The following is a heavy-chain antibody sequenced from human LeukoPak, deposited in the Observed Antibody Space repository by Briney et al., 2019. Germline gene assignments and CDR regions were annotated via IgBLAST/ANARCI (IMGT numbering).Heavy chain of an antibody. Sequence: PGGSLRLSCAASGFTFSSYGMHWVRQAPGKGLEWVAVISYDGSNKYYADSVKGRFTISRDNSKNTLYLRMNSLRAEDTAVYYCAHGAMYQLDYWGQGTLVTVSS. J-gene: IGHJ4*02. D-gene: IGHD2-2*01. CDR1: GFTFSSYG. CDR3: AHGAMYQLDY. CDR2: ISYDGSNK. V-gene: IGHV3-30*03.